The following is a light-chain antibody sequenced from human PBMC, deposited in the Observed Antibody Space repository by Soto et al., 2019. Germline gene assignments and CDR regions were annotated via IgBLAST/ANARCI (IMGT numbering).Light chain of an antibody. J-gene: IGKJ1*01. Sequence: DVQLTQSPSFLSASLGGTISITCRASHDINTHLAWYQQEPGKAPKLLIYSASSLQSGVPSRFRGSRSGTQFTLTISSLQPEDFGTYYCQQLDGYPRTFGPGTKVEIK. CDR3: QQLDGYPRT. CDR2: SAS. CDR1: HDINTH. V-gene: IGKV1-9*01.